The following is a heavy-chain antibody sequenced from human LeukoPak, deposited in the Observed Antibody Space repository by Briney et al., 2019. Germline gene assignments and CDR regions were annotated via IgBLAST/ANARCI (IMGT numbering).Heavy chain of an antibody. CDR3: ATRDGHTLTLIPRDY. CDR2: INGNGGTT. CDR1: GVSFTTAA. D-gene: IGHD5-24*01. V-gene: IGHV3-23*01. J-gene: IGHJ4*02. Sequence: GGSLRLSCAASGVSFTTAAMSWVRQAPGKGLEWVSAINGNGGTTYYADSVEGRFIISRDNSKNTLYLQMNSLRVEDAAVYYCATRDGHTLTLIPRDYWGQGTLVTVSS.